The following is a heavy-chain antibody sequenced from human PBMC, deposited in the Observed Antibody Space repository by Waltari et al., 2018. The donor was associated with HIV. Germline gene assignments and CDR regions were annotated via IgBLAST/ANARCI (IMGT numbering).Heavy chain of an antibody. Sequence: EVQLVESGGGLVQPGGSLRLSCAASGFTFSSYWMSWVRQAPGKGLEWGANKKQDGSEKYYVDSVNGRFTSSRDNAENSLYLQMNSLRAEDTAVYYCTRGGFYGSGSKVNWGQGTLVTVSS. V-gene: IGHV3-7*04. CDR2: KKQDGSEK. D-gene: IGHD3-10*01. CDR3: TRGGFYGSGSKVN. CDR1: GFTFSSYW. J-gene: IGHJ4*02.